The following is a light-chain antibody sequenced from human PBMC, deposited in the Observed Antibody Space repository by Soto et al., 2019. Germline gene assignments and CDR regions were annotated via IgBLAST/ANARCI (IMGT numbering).Light chain of an antibody. CDR2: GAS. Sequence: EIVLTQSPGTLSLSPGDRATLSCRASQSVSNDYLAWYQQKPGQAPRLLIYGASSRATGIPDRFSGSGSGTEFTLTISRLEPEDFAVYYCQHYNNWPRTFGQGTKVEIK. V-gene: IGKV3-20*01. J-gene: IGKJ1*01. CDR1: QSVSNDY. CDR3: QHYNNWPRT.